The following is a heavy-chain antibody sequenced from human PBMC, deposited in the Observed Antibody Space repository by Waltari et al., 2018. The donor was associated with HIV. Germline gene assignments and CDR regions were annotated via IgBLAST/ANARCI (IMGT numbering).Heavy chain of an antibody. CDR2: SSAVASYV. Sequence: ELQLVQSGAEAKKPGESVNISCQGSGYTFSSHWIAWVRQMPGKGLSWMGMSSAVASYVRYSPSFQGQVSISVDKSISTAYMQLSRLRYSDTAIYYCARRARWGFNAFDSWGQGTLVTVSS. J-gene: IGHJ4*02. CDR1: GYTFSSHW. CDR3: ARRARWGFNAFDS. V-gene: IGHV5-51*06. D-gene: IGHD1-26*01.